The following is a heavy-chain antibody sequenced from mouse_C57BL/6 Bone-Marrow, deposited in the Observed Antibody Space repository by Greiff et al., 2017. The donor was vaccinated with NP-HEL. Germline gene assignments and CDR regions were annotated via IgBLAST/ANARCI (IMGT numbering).Heavy chain of an antibody. J-gene: IGHJ2*01. CDR2: INPNNGGT. CDR3: ARWAEY. V-gene: IGHV1-26*01. CDR1: GYTFTDYY. Sequence: VQLQQSGPELVKPGASVKISCKASGYTFTDYYMNWVKQSHGKSLEWIGDINPNNGGTSYNQKFKGKATLTVDKSSSTADMEVRSLTSEDSAVYYGARWAEYWGQGTTLTVSA.